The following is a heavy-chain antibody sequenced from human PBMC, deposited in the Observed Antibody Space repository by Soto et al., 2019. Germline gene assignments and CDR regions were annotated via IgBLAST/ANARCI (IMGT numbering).Heavy chain of an antibody. Sequence: SETLSLTCAVYGGSFSGYYWSWIRQPPGKGLEWIGEVSHSGSTNYNPSLKSRVTISVDTSKTQFSLKLSSVTAADTAMYYCARGFGDYLWGSYRYRFDSWGQG. D-gene: IGHD3-16*02. CDR3: ARGFGDYLWGSYRYRFDS. CDR1: GGSFSGYY. V-gene: IGHV4-34*01. CDR2: VSHSGST. J-gene: IGHJ4*02.